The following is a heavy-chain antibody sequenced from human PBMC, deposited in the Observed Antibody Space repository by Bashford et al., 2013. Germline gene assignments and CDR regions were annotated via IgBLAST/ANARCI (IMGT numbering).Heavy chain of an antibody. CDR1: GFTFSDYY. CDR2: ISSSSSYT. V-gene: IGHV3-11*05. Sequence: GSLRLSCAASGFTFSDYYMSWIRQAPGKGLEWVSYISSSSSYTNYADSVKGRFTISRDNAKNSLYLQMNSLRAEDTAVYYCARDESSMVRGVPDYWGQGTLVTVSS. D-gene: IGHD3-10*01. CDR3: ARDESSMVRGVPDY. J-gene: IGHJ4*02.